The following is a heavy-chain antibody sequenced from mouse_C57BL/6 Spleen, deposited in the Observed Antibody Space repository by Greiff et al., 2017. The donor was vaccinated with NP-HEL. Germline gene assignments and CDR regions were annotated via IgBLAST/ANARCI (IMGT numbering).Heavy chain of an antibody. CDR1: GYAFSSSW. CDR3: ARGDYSNYLFAY. V-gene: IGHV1-82*01. Sequence: QVQLQQSGPELVKPGASVKISCKASGYAFSSSWMNWVKQRPGKGLEWIGRIYPGDGDTNYNGKFKGKATLTADKSSSTAYMQLSSLTSEDSAVYFCARGDYSNYLFAYWGQGTLVTVSA. CDR2: IYPGDGDT. D-gene: IGHD2-5*01. J-gene: IGHJ3*01.